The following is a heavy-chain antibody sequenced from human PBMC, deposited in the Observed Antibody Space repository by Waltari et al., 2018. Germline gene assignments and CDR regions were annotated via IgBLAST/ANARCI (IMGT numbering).Heavy chain of an antibody. D-gene: IGHD3-10*01. CDR1: GYTFTSYG. CDR3: ARLRHGSGSYDYYYYYYMDV. Sequence: QVQLVQSGAEVKKPGASVKVSCKAPGYTFTSYGIHWVRQAPGQGLEWMGWISAYNGNTNYAQKLQGRVTMTTDTSTSTAYMELRSLRSDDTAVYYCARLRHGSGSYDYYYYYYMDVWGKGTTVTVSS. CDR2: ISAYNGNT. J-gene: IGHJ6*03. V-gene: IGHV1-18*01.